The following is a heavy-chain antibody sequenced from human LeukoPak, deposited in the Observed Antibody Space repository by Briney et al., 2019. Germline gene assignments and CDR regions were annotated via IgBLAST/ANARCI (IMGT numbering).Heavy chain of an antibody. CDR3: ASEQLWLDVAS. V-gene: IGHV4-59*01. Sequence: ETLSLTCTVSGGSISTYYWNWIRQPPGKGLEWIGYIYDSGSTNYNPSLQSRVTISVDTSKNQFSLNLNSVTAADTAVYYCASEQLWLDVASWGQGTLVTVSS. CDR1: GGSISTYY. J-gene: IGHJ5*02. D-gene: IGHD5-18*01. CDR2: IYDSGST.